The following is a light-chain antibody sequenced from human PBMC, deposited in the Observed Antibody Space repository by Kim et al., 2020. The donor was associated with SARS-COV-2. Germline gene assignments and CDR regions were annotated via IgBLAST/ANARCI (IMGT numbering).Light chain of an antibody. V-gene: IGLV2-11*01. J-gene: IGLJ2*01. CDR1: CSSVGGYNY. Sequence: GQSVTITCTGNCSSVGGYNYVSWYQQHPGKAPKLMIYDVSKRPSGVPDRFSGSKSGNTASLTISGLQAEDEADYYCCSYAGSYGVVFGGGTQLTVL. CDR3: CSYAGSYGVV. CDR2: DVS.